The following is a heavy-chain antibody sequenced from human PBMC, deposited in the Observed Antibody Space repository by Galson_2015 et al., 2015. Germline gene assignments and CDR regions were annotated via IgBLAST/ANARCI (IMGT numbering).Heavy chain of an antibody. D-gene: IGHD3-22*01. J-gene: IGHJ1*01. Sequence: SLRLSCAASGFTFSSYGMHWVRQAPGKGLEWVAVIWYDGSNKYYADSVKGRFTISRDNSKNTLYLQMNSLRAEDTAVYYCARSDYDSSERSEPFQHWGQGTLVTVSS. CDR3: ARSDYDSSERSEPFQH. CDR2: IWYDGSNK. V-gene: IGHV3-33*01. CDR1: GFTFSSYG.